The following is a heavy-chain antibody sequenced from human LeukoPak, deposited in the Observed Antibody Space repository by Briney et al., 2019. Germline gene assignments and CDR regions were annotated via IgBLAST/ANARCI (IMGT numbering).Heavy chain of an antibody. D-gene: IGHD3-10*01. J-gene: IGHJ4*02. CDR2: ISCDGNNK. CDR3: VKGDYYGSVLPFDY. Sequence: GGSLRLSCGASGFTFSSFGMHWVRQAPGKGLEWVAVISCDGNNKYYVDSVKGRFTISRDNSKNTLSLQMNSLRAEDTAVYYCVKGDYYGSVLPFDYWGQGTLVTVSS. V-gene: IGHV3-30*18. CDR1: GFTFSSFG.